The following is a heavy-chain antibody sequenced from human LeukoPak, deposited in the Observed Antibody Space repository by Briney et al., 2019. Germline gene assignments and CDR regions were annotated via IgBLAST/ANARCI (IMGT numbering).Heavy chain of an antibody. CDR3: ARAIGYCTSTSCYDRLDY. D-gene: IGHD2-2*01. J-gene: IGHJ4*02. CDR1: ENTFTNYY. CDR2: INPNGGRT. V-gene: IGHV1-46*01. Sequence: ASVKVSCKAPENTFTNYYMHWVRQAPGQGLEWLGLINPNGGRTAYAQNFQGRVTMTRDTSTTTLYLELSSLRSDDTAVYYCARAIGYCTSTSCYDRLDYWGQGTLVTVSS.